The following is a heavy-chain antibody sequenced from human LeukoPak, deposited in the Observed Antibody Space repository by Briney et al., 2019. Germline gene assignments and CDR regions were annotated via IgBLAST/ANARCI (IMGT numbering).Heavy chain of an antibody. CDR1: GFTFSSYS. CDR2: TDTSGRYV. Sequence: PGGSLRLSCVASGFTFSSYSMNWVRQAPGKGLEWVSFTDTSGRYVYYGDSVKGRFTISRDNAKNLLFLQMNGLRAEDTALYYCARGRSITLLRGVAMSDGFDIWGQGAMVAVSS. CDR3: ARGRSITLLRGVAMSDGFDI. D-gene: IGHD3-10*01. J-gene: IGHJ3*02. V-gene: IGHV3-21*06.